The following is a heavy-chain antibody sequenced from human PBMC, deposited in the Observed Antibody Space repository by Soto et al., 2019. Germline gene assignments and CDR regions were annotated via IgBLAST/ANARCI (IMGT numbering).Heavy chain of an antibody. V-gene: IGHV3-23*01. CDR3: ARDRSSGSYPGPPWFDP. Sequence: GGSLRLSCAAAGFAFSSYAINWVRQAPGKGLEWVSSIGGSGYSTYYADSVRGRLTISRDNSKNTLYLQMNSLRAEDTAVYYCARDRSSGSYPGPPWFDPWGQGTLVTVSS. CDR1: GFAFSSYA. CDR2: IGGSGYST. J-gene: IGHJ5*02. D-gene: IGHD3-10*01.